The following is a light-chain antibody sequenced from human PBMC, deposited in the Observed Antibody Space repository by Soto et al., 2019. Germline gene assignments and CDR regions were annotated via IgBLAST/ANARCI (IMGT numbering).Light chain of an antibody. CDR3: QQYNNYFWA. CDR2: KAS. CDR1: QNINTW. Sequence: DIQMTQSPTTVSASVGDRVTITCRASQNINTWLAWYQQKPGKAPKLLILKASTLESGVPSRFSGSGSGTEFTLTISSLQTDDLGAYYCQQYNNYFWAFGQGTRVEIK. V-gene: IGKV1-5*03. J-gene: IGKJ1*01.